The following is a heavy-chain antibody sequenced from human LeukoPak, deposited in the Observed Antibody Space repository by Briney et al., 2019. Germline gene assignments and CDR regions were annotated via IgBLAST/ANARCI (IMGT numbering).Heavy chain of an antibody. V-gene: IGHV4-39*07. Sequence: PSETLSLTCTVSGGSISSSSYYWGWIRQPPGKGLEWIGSIYYSGSTYYNPSLKSRVTISVDTSKNQFSLKLSSVTAANTAVYYCARDISFPGYYDSSGYYSGAFDIWGQGTMVTVSS. CDR3: ARDISFPGYYDSSGYYSGAFDI. CDR1: GGSISSSSYY. J-gene: IGHJ3*02. D-gene: IGHD3-22*01. CDR2: IYYSGST.